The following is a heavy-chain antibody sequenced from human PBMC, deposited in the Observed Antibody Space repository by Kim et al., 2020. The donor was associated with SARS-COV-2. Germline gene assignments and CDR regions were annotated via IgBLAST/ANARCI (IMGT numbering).Heavy chain of an antibody. J-gene: IGHJ6*03. V-gene: IGHV3-11*01. CDR2: RGNAV. Sequence: RGNAVFYADSVKGRLTISRDTAKNSLYLQMDSLRADDTAVYYCARRDGDVWGKGTTVIVSS. CDR3: ARRDGDV.